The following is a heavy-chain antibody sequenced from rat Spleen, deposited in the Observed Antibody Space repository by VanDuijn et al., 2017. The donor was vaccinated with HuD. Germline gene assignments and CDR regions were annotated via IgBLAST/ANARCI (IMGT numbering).Heavy chain of an antibody. J-gene: IGHJ2*01. CDR3: PRHEDGGYYFDY. CDR1: GFTFNAFP. CDR2: IRPSGGIT. Sequence: EVQLVESGGGLVQPGRSMKLSCVASGFTFNAFPMAWVRQAPTKGLEWVATIRPSGGITYYRDSVKGRFTISSDSAKSTLYLQMNSLASEDTATYYCPRHEDGGYYFDYWGQGLMVTVSS. D-gene: IGHD1-11*01. V-gene: IGHV5-46*01.